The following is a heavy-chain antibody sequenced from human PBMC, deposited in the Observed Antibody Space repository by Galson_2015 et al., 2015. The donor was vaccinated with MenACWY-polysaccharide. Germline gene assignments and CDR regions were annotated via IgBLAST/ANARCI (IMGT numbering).Heavy chain of an antibody. CDR3: ARVRGGIVVPHYYYYYGMDV. Sequence: SLRLSCAASGFTFSSYAMHWVRQTPGKGLEWVAVISYDGSNKYYADSVKGRFTISRDNSKNTLYLQMNSLRAEDTAVYYCARVRGGIVVPHYYYYYGMDVWGQGTTVTVSS. D-gene: IGHD3-22*01. J-gene: IGHJ6*02. CDR1: GFTFSSYA. CDR2: ISYDGSNK. V-gene: IGHV3-30-3*01.